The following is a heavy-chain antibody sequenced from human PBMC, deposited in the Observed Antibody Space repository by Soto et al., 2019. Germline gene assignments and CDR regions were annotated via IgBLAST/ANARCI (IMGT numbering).Heavy chain of an antibody. CDR1: GYTFTSYG. D-gene: IGHD7-27*01. V-gene: IGHV1-18*01. CDR3: ARTWGAGYYGMDV. J-gene: IGHJ6*02. CDR2: ISAYNGKT. Sequence: QVQLVQSGAEVKKPGASVKVSCKASGYTFTSYGISWVRQAPGQGLEWMGWISAYNGKTNYAQKLQGRVTMTTDTTTRPAYMELRSLRSDDTAVYYCARTWGAGYYGMDVWGQGTTVTVSS.